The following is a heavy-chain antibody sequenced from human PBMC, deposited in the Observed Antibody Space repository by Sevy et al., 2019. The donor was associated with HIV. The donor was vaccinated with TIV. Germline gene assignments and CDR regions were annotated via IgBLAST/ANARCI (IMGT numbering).Heavy chain of an antibody. CDR3: ARNRGYSDGYFDY. CDR2: IYHSGST. Sequence: SETLSLTCAVSGYSISSGYYWGWIRQPPGKGLEWIGSIYHSGSTYYNPSLKSRVTISVDTSKNQFSLKLSSVTAADTAVYYCARNRGYSDGYFDYWGQGTLVTVSS. D-gene: IGHD5-18*01. CDR1: GYSISSGYY. V-gene: IGHV4-38-2*01. J-gene: IGHJ4*02.